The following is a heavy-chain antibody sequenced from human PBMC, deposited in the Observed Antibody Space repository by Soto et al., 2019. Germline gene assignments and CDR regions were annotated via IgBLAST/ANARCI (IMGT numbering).Heavy chain of an antibody. J-gene: IGHJ4*02. V-gene: IGHV4-31*03. CDR2: IYYSGST. CDR3: ARGCRQWLSNYRPPKTFDY. D-gene: IGHD3-22*01. CDR1: GGSISSGGYY. Sequence: SETLSLTCTVSGGSISSGGYYWSWIRQHPGKGLEWIGYIYYSGSTYYNPSLKSRVTISVDTSKNQFSLKLSSVTAADTAVYYCARGCRQWLSNYRPPKTFDYWGQGTLVTVSS.